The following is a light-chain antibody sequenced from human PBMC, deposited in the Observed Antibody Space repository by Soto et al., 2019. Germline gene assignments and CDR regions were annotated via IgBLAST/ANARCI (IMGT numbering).Light chain of an antibody. V-gene: IGKV4-1*01. J-gene: IGKJ1*01. CDR1: QSVLYSSDNNNY. CDR3: QQYYRAPWA. CDR2: WAS. Sequence: DIVVTXSXDXXAVSLGERVTINCKSSQSVLYSSDNNNYLAWYQQKPGQPPKLLFYWASTRQSGVPDRFSGSGSGTDFTLTISSLQAEDVALYYCQQYYRAPWAFGQGTKVEIK.